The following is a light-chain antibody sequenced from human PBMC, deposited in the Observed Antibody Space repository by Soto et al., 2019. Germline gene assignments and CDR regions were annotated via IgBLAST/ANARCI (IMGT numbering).Light chain of an antibody. CDR1: QSVCSN. CDR2: GAS. V-gene: IGKV3-15*01. CDR3: QQYNNWHPLS. Sequence: EIVMTQSPAILSVSPGERATLSCRASQSVCSNLAWYQQKPGQAPRLLIYGASTRATGIPARFSGSGSGTEFTLTISSLQSEDFAVYYCQQYNNWHPLSFGGG. J-gene: IGKJ4*01.